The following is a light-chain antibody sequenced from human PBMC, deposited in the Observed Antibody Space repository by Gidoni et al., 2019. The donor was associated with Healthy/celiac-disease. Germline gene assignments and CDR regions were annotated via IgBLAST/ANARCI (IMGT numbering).Light chain of an antibody. J-gene: IGKJ4*01. CDR2: AAS. CDR3: QQLNSYPLT. CDR1: QGISSY. V-gene: IGKV1-9*01. Sequence: DIALTQSPSFLSASVGDRVTITCRSSQGISSYLAWYQQNPGKAPKLLIYAASTLQSGVPSSFSGSGSGTEFTLTFGSLQPEDLATYYVQQLNSYPLTFGGGTKVEIK.